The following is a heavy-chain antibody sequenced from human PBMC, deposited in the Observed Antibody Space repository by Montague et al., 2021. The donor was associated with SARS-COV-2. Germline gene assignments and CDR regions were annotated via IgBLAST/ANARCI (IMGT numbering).Heavy chain of an antibody. CDR3: ARDRPPLDESYYFGAFDI. J-gene: IGHJ3*02. V-gene: IGHV4-59*01. Sequence: SETLSLTCTVSDRSISSYSWCWIRQPPGKGLEWIGYIYYSGRTNYNPSLKSRVPISVDTSKNQFPLKLSSVTAADTAVYHCARDRPPLDESYYFGAFDIWGQGTMVTVSS. D-gene: IGHD1-26*01. CDR1: DRSISSYS. CDR2: IYYSGRT.